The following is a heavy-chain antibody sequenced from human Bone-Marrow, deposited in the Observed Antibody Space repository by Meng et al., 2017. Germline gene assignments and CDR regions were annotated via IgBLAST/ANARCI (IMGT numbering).Heavy chain of an antibody. CDR2: IYYSGST. Sequence: GSLRLSCAVYGWSFSGYYWNWIRQLPGKGLEWIGYIYYSGSTNYNPTHKSRVTISVDTSKNQFSQKLRSVTAADTAVYYCARGIYDGSQWLVPDAFDIWGQGTMVTVSS. CDR3: ARGIYDGSQWLVPDAFDI. J-gene: IGHJ3*02. CDR1: GWSFSGYY. D-gene: IGHD6-19*01. V-gene: IGHV4-59*01.